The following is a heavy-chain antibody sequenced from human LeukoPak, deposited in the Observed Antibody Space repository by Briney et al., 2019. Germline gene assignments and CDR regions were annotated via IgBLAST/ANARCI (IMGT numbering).Heavy chain of an antibody. V-gene: IGHV1-46*01. J-gene: IGHJ4*02. CDR3: ARDPSNSIGRYIFFDF. CDR1: GYTFTSYY. Sequence: ASVKVSCKASGYTFTSYYMHWVRQAPGQGLEWMGIINPSGGSTTYGQKFQGRLTMTRDTSTSTVYMELSSLRSEDTAVYYCARDPSNSIGRYIFFDFWGQGTLVAVSS. D-gene: IGHD6-25*01. CDR2: INPSGGST.